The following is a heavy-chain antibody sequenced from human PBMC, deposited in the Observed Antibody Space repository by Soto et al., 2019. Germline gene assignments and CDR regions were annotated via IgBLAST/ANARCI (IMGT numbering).Heavy chain of an antibody. V-gene: IGHV1-18*01. Sequence: ASVKVSCKASGYTFTSYGISWVRQAPGQGLEWKGWISAYNGNTNYAQKLQGRVTMTTDISTSTGYMELRSLRSDDTAVYYCARRQRGCSSTSCYAYYYYMDAWGKGTTVTVSS. J-gene: IGHJ6*03. CDR2: ISAYNGNT. CDR1: GYTFTSYG. D-gene: IGHD2-2*01. CDR3: ARRQRGCSSTSCYAYYYYMDA.